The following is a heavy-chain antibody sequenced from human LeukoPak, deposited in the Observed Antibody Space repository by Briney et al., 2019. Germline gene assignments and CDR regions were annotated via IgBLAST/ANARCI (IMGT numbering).Heavy chain of an antibody. Sequence: SVKVSCKASGGTFISYAISWVRQAPGQGLEWMGGITTMFGTAKYAQKFQGRVTITAVESMSTAYMELSSLRSEDTAVYYCARGWLAETTVVTPYNYWGQGTLVTVSS. CDR2: ITTMFGTA. CDR1: GGTFISYA. J-gene: IGHJ4*02. D-gene: IGHD4-23*01. CDR3: ARGWLAETTVVTPYNY. V-gene: IGHV1-69*01.